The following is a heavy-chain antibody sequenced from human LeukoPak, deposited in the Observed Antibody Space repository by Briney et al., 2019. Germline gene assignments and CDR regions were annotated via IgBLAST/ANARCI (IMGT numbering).Heavy chain of an antibody. CDR1: GGSFSGYY. D-gene: IGHD6-13*01. V-gene: IGHV4-34*01. J-gene: IGHJ4*02. CDR2: INHSGST. CDR3: ARGRMWAAAEKAY. Sequence: PSETLSLTCAVYGGSFSGYYWSWIRQPPGKGLEWIGEINHSGSTNYNPSLKSRVTISVDTSKNQFSLKLRSVTAADTAVYYCARGRMWAAAEKAYWGQGTLVTVSS.